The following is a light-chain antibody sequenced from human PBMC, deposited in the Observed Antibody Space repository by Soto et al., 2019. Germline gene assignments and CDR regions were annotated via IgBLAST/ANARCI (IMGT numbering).Light chain of an antibody. V-gene: IGLV1-51*02. J-gene: IGLJ1*01. CDR3: GTWDSSLSAHV. CDR2: ESD. CDR1: SSNIGSNY. Sequence: QSVLTQPPSVSAAPGQKVTISCSGSSSNIGSNYVSWYQQLPGTAPKLLIYESDKRPSGIPDRFSGSKSGTSATLGITGLQTGDEADYYCGTWDSSLSAHVFGTGTKVTVL.